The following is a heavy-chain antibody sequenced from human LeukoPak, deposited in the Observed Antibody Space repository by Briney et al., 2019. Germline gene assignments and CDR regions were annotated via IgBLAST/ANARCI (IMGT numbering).Heavy chain of an antibody. V-gene: IGHV4-31*03. CDR2: INHSGST. J-gene: IGHJ4*02. D-gene: IGHD6-6*01. CDR1: GGSISSGGYY. CDR3: ARAAPAQEALVDSSSSRGNDY. Sequence: SETLSLTCTVSGGSISSGGYYWSWIRQHPGKGLEWIGEINHSGSTNYNPSLKSRVTISVDTSKNQFSLKLSSVTAADTAVYYCARAAPAQEALVDSSSSRGNDYWGQGTLVTVSS.